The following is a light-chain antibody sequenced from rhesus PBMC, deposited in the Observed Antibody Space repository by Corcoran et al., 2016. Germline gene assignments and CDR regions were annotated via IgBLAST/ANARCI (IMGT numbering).Light chain of an antibody. J-gene: IGKJ1*01. Sequence: EIVMTQSPATLSLSPGERATLSCRASQSVSSSLAWYQQKPGRAPRLLSSGASSRATGIPDRFSGGGSGTDFTLTISRLEPKGVAVYYCLQHSNWPRTFGQGTKVEIK. V-gene: IGKV3-24*01. CDR3: LQHSNWPRT. CDR2: GAS. CDR1: QSVSSS.